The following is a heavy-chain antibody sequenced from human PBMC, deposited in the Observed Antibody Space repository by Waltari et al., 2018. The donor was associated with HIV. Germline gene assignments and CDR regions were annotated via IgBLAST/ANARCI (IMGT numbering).Heavy chain of an antibody. Sequence: QVQLVQSGAEVKKPGASVKVSCKASGYTFTSYAMHWVRQAPGQRLEWMGWINAGNGNTKYSKKFQGRVTITRDTSASTAYMELSSLRSEVTAVYYCARDGYYYDSSGYSSYFDYWGQGTLVTVSS. CDR3: ARDGYYYDSSGYSSYFDY. D-gene: IGHD3-22*01. V-gene: IGHV1-3*01. CDR1: GYTFTSYA. CDR2: INAGNGNT. J-gene: IGHJ4*02.